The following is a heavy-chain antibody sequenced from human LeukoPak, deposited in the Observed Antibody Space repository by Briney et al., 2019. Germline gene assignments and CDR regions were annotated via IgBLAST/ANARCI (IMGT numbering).Heavy chain of an antibody. CDR1: GYSFTDYW. CDR2: IYSGDSDI. Sequence: GESLKISCKGSGYSFTDYWIGWVRQMPGKGLEWMGNIYSGDSDIRYSPSFQGQVTFSADRSISTAYLQWSSLKASDTAMYYCARRDSSGYSFDSWGQGTLVTVSS. D-gene: IGHD3-22*01. J-gene: IGHJ5*01. V-gene: IGHV5-51*01. CDR3: ARRDSSGYSFDS.